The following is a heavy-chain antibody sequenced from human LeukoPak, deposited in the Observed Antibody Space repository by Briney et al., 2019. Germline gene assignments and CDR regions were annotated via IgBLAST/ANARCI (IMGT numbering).Heavy chain of an antibody. V-gene: IGHV4-59*08. CDR3: ARRAEMATISPDAFDI. D-gene: IGHD5-24*01. CDR1: GGSISSYY. CDR2: IYYSGST. Sequence: PSETLSLTCTVSGGSISSYYWSWIRQPPGKGLEWIGYIYYSGSTNYNPSLKSRVTISVDTSKNQFSLKLSSVTAADTAVYYCARRAEMATISPDAFDIWGQGTMVTVSS. J-gene: IGHJ3*02.